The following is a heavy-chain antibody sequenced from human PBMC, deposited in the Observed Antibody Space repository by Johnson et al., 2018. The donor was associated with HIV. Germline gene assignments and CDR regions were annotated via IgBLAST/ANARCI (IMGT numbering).Heavy chain of an antibody. V-gene: IGHV3-20*04. D-gene: IGHD4-17*01. J-gene: IGHJ3*02. CDR3: ARERLTTHALDI. CDR1: GLIFDDYG. Sequence: MLLVESGGGVVRPGGSLRLSCAASGLIFDDYGMSWVRQAPGKGLEWVSRINWNGGSTAYADSVQGRFTISRDNAKNSLYLQMNSPRAEDTAFYYCARERLTTHALDIWGQGTMVTVSS. CDR2: INWNGGST.